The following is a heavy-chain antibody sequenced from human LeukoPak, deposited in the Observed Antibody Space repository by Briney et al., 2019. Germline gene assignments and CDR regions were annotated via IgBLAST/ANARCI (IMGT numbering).Heavy chain of an antibody. J-gene: IGHJ4*02. CDR1: GYTFTGYY. CDR2: INPNSGGT. D-gene: IGHD3-10*01. CDR3: ARDLEGYRYGSGNYPQ. V-gene: IGHV1-2*02. Sequence: ASVKVSCKASGYTFTGYYIHWLRQAPGQGLEWMGFINPNSGGTNYAQKFQGRVTMTRDTSISTAYMELSSLTSDDTAVYYCARDLEGYRYGSGNYPQWGQGTLITVSS.